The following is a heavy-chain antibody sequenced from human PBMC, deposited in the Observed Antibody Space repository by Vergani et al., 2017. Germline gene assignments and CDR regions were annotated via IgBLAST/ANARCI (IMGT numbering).Heavy chain of an antibody. CDR3: ARVGYGSTTSCYVGGLDY. V-gene: IGHV1-69*12. J-gene: IGHJ4*02. D-gene: IGHD2-2*01. CDR1: GGTFSSYG. CDR2: IIPVFGTP. Sequence: QVQLVQSGAEVKKPGSSVKVSCKASGGTFSSYGISWVRQAPGQGLEWIGGIIPVFGTPHYAQKFQGRVTITADGSTSTAYMELSSLRSEDTAVYYCARVGYGSTTSCYVGGLDYGGQGTLVTVSS.